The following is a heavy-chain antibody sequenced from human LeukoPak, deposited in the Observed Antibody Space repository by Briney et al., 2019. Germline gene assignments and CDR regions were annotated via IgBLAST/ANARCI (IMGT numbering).Heavy chain of an antibody. CDR1: GYTFTGYY. D-gene: IGHD2-2*01. V-gene: IGHV1-2*02. CDR3: ARVRCSSTSCYPWGRWFDP. J-gene: IGHJ5*02. CDR2: INPNSGGT. Sequence: GASVKVSCKASGYTFTGYYMHWVRQAPGQGLEWMGWINPNSGGTNYAQKFQGRVTMTRDTSISTAYMELSRLRSDDTAVYYCARVRCSSTSCYPWGRWFDPWGQGTLVTVSS.